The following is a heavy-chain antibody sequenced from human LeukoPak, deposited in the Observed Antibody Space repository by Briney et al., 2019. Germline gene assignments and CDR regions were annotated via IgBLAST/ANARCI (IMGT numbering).Heavy chain of an antibody. CDR2: IRYDGSNK. CDR3: APDYGDYDSDAFDI. V-gene: IGHV3-30*02. J-gene: IGHJ3*02. D-gene: IGHD4-17*01. CDR1: GFTFSSYG. Sequence: GGSLRLSCAASGFTFSSYGMHWVRQAPGKGLKWVAFIRYDGSNKYYADSVKGRFTISRDNSKNTLYLQMNSLRAEDTAVYYCAPDYGDYDSDAFDIWGQGTMVTVSS.